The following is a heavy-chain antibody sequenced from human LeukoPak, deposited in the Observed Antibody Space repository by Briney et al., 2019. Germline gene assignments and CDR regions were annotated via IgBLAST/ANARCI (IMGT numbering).Heavy chain of an antibody. D-gene: IGHD2-15*01. V-gene: IGHV3-21*01. CDR2: ISSSSSYI. CDR1: GFTFSSYW. J-gene: IGHJ4*02. Sequence: GGSLRLSCAASGFTFSSYWMNWVRQAPGKGLEWVSSISSSSSYIYYADSVKGRFTISRDNAKNSLYLQMNSLRAEDTAVYYCARDNGYCSGGSCYDDYWGQGTLVTVSS. CDR3: ARDNGYCSGGSCYDDY.